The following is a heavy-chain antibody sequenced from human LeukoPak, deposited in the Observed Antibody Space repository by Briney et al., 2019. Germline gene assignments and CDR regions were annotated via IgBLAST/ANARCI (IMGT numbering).Heavy chain of an antibody. J-gene: IGHJ4*02. Sequence: SETLSLTCTVSGGSISSYYWSWTRQPPGKGLEWIGEINHSGSTNYNPSLKSRVTISVDTSKNQFSLKLSSVTAADTAVYYCARGRSRNFDYWGQGTLVTVSS. CDR3: ARGRSRNFDY. CDR1: GGSISSYY. V-gene: IGHV4-34*01. CDR2: INHSGST.